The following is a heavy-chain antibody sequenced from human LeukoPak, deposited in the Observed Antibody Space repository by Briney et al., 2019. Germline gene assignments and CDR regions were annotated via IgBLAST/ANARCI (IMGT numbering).Heavy chain of an antibody. CDR3: ARHGSGRYYPAEGRVDY. J-gene: IGHJ4*02. V-gene: IGHV1-46*03. CDR1: GYXFTSYY. CDR2: INPSVGGT. D-gene: IGHD3-10*01. Sequence: GASVKVSCKAFGYXFTSYYIHWVRQAPGQGLEWMGIINPSVGGTTYARKFQGRVTMTRDTSTSTVYMEPSSLRSEDTAVYYCARHGSGRYYPAEGRVDYWGQGTLVTVSS.